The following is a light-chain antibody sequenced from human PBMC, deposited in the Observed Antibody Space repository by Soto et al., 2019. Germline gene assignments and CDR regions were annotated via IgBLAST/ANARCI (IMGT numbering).Light chain of an antibody. V-gene: IGKV3-15*01. CDR2: GAS. Sequence: EIVMTQSPATLSVSPGERATLSCRASQSVSSKLAWYQQKPGQAPRLLIYGASTRATGIPARFSGSGSGTEFTLTISRLEPEDFVVYYCQQYSTLPHTFGQGTKLEVK. CDR3: QQYSTLPHT. CDR1: QSVSSK. J-gene: IGKJ2*01.